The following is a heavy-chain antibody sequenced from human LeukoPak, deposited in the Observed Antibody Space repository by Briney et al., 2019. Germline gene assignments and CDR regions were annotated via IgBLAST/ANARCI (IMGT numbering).Heavy chain of an antibody. CDR1: GYTLTELS. CDR2: FYPEDGET. D-gene: IGHD2-2*02. V-gene: IGHV1-24*01. J-gene: IGHJ5*02. CDR3: ATAHCSSTSCYIEFWFDP. Sequence: EASVKVSCKVSGYTLTELSMHWVRQAPGKGLEWMGGFYPEDGETIYAQKFQGRVTMTEDTSTDTAYMELSSLRSEDTAVYYCATAHCSSTSCYIEFWFDPWGQGTLVTVSS.